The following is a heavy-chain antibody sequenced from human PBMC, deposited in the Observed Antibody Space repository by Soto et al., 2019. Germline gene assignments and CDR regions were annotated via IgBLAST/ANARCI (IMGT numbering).Heavy chain of an antibody. Sequence: QVQLQQWGAGLLKPSETLSLTCAVYGGFVSSGSYYWSWIRQSPGKGLEWIGEMSHSGGTHFNPSLKSRVTISVGTAKNQFSLKMSSVTAADTALYYCARVERGTATTVVDAFDIWGPGTMVTVSS. V-gene: IGHV4-34*01. J-gene: IGHJ3*02. D-gene: IGHD1-1*01. CDR1: GGFVSSGSYY. CDR3: ARVERGTATTVVDAFDI. CDR2: MSHSGGT.